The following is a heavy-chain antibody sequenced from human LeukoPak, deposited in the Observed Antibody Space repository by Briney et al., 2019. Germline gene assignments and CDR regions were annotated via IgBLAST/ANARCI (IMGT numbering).Heavy chain of an antibody. Sequence: GGSLRLSCAASGFTFSNYMMHWVRQAPGEGLVWVSRIKSDGITITYADSVKGRFTISRDNAKNTLYLQMNSLRAEDTAVYYCLGDLNWSLDQWGQGTLVTVSS. CDR3: LGDLNWSLDQ. D-gene: IGHD1-20*01. V-gene: IGHV3-74*01. CDR2: IKSDGITI. J-gene: IGHJ4*02. CDR1: GFTFSNYM.